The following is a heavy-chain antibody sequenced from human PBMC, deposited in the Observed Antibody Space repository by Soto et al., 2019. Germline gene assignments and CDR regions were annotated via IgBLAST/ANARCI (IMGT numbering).Heavy chain of an antibody. CDR2: ISTYNGNT. Sequence: QVQLVQSGAEVKKPGASVKVSCKASGYTFTSYGISWVRQAPGQGLEWMGWISTYNGNTIYAQKLQGRVTMTTETSTSTAYMELRSLGSDDTAVYYCARVPATGYYYDSSGYYYFDYWGQGTLVTVSS. CDR1: GYTFTSYG. D-gene: IGHD3-22*01. J-gene: IGHJ4*02. V-gene: IGHV1-18*01. CDR3: ARVPATGYYYDSSGYYYFDY.